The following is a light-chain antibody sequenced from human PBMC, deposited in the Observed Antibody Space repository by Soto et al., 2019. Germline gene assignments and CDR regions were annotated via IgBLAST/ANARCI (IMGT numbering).Light chain of an antibody. J-gene: IGLJ2*01. CDR2: GNN. CDR1: ELGDKH. CDR3: QAWDSTTAG. Sequence: SYELTQPPSVSVSPGQTASITCSGDELGDKHASWYQQKPGQSPVLVIYGNNKRPSGIPERFSGSNSGSTATLTISGTQTMDGADYYCQAWDSTTAGFGGGTKLTVL. V-gene: IGLV3-1*01.